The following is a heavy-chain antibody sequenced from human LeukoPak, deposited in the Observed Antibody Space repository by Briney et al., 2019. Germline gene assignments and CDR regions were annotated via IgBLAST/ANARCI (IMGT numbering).Heavy chain of an antibody. CDR1: GGSISSSSYY. V-gene: IGHV4-39*07. J-gene: IGHJ4*02. CDR2: IYYSGST. D-gene: IGHD3-22*01. CDR3: ARELFDSSGYYPLASFDY. Sequence: SETLSLTCIVSGGSISSSSYYWGWIRQPPGKGLEWIGSIYYSGSTYYNPSLKSRVTISVDTSKNQFSLKLSSVTAADTAVYYCARELFDSSGYYPLASFDYWGQGTLVTVSS.